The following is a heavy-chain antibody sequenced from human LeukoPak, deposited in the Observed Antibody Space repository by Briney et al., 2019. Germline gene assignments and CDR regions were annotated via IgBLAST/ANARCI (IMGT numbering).Heavy chain of an antibody. CDR2: IKSKTDGGTT. Sequence: GGSLRLSCAASGFTFSNAWMSWVRQAPGKGLEWVGRIKSKTDGGTTDYAAPVKGRFTISRDDSKNTLYLQMNSLKTEDTAVYYCTTDEYYYGSGSYYLDYWGQGTLVTVSS. CDR1: GFTFSNAW. J-gene: IGHJ4*02. CDR3: TTDEYYYGSGSYYLDY. D-gene: IGHD3-10*01. V-gene: IGHV3-15*01.